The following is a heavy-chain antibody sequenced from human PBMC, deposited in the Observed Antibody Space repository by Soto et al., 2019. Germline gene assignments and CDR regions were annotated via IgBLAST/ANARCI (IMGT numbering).Heavy chain of an antibody. CDR3: ARPGSGYDVLTGRYFYYYHTVDV. V-gene: IGHV3-30-3*01. CDR1: GFIFSTYA. J-gene: IGHJ6*02. Sequence: GSLRLSCAASGFIFSTYAMHWVRQPPGKGLEWVAVISYDGNTKDYADSVKGRLTISRDNSKNTVYLQMSSPRTEDTAVYYCARPGSGYDVLTGRYFYYYHTVDVWGQGTTVTVSS. CDR2: ISYDGNTK. D-gene: IGHD3-9*01.